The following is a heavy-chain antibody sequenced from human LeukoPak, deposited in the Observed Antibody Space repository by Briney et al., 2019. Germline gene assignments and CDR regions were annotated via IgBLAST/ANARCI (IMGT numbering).Heavy chain of an antibody. Sequence: ASVKVSCKASGYTFTSYGISWVRQAPGQGLEWMGWISAYNGNTNYAQKLQGRVTMTTDTSTSTAYMELRSLRSGDTAVYYCARGSIPYVDTAMVVDYWGQGTLVTVSS. V-gene: IGHV1-18*01. CDR1: GYTFTSYG. D-gene: IGHD5-18*01. CDR2: ISAYNGNT. CDR3: ARGSIPYVDTAMVVDY. J-gene: IGHJ4*02.